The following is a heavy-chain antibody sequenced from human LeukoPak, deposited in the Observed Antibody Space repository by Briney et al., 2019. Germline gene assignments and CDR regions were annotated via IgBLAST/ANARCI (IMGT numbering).Heavy chain of an antibody. CDR3: ASLMVGATLFDY. CDR1: GYTFTSYY. V-gene: IGHV1-46*01. Sequence: ASVKVSCKASGYTFTSYYMHLVRQAPGQGLEWMGIINPSGGSTSYAQKFQGRVTMTRDTSTSTVYMELSSLRSEDTAVYYCASLMVGATLFDYWGQGTLVTVSS. CDR2: INPSGGST. D-gene: IGHD1-26*01. J-gene: IGHJ4*02.